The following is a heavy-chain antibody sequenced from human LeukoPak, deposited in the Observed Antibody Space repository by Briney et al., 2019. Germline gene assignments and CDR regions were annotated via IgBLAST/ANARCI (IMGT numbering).Heavy chain of an antibody. V-gene: IGHV3-7*03. CDR3: ARWGGLDV. Sequence: GGSLRLSCAASGFTFSSYWMNWARQAPGKGLEWVASINHNGNVNYYVDSVKGRFNIARDNAKHSLYLQMSNLRAEDTAVYFCARWGGLDVWGQGATVTVSS. D-gene: IGHD1-26*01. CDR2: INHNGNVN. J-gene: IGHJ6*02. CDR1: GFTFSSYW.